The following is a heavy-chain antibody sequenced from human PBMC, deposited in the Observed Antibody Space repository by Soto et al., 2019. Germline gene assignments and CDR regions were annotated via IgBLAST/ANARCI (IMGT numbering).Heavy chain of an antibody. D-gene: IGHD3-16*01. CDR2: IKSKTAGGTT. CDR1: GFTFNDAW. J-gene: IGHJ5*02. V-gene: IGHV3-15*07. CDR3: FGGRGYDWFDP. Sequence: EVQLVESGGGLVKSGGSLRLSCAASGFTFNDAWMTWIRQAPGRGLEWVGRIKSKTAGGTTDYAAPVKGRFSISRDDSKTTLYLQMDSLKTEDTAMYYCFGGRGYDWFDPWGQGTLVTVSS.